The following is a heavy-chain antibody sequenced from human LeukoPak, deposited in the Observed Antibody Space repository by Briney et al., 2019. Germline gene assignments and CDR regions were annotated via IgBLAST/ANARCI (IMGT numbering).Heavy chain of an antibody. CDR3: ARVGYSYGYDY. CDR2: INSDTSIT. Sequence: GGSLRLSCAASGFIFSTYWMHWVRQAPGKGLVRVSRINSDTSITTYADSAKGRFTISRDNAKNTLYLQMNSLRAEDTAVYHCARVGYSYGYDYWGQGTLVTVSP. D-gene: IGHD5-18*01. CDR1: GFIFSTYW. J-gene: IGHJ4*02. V-gene: IGHV3-74*01.